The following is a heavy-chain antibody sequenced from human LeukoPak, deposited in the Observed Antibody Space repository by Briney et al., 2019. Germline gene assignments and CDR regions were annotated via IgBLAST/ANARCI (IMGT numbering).Heavy chain of an antibody. J-gene: IGHJ6*04. Sequence: GASVKVSFKASGYTFTGYYMHWVRQAPGQGLEWMGWINPNSGGTNYAQKFQGGVTMTRDTSISTAYMELSRLRSDDTAVYYCARGGTMVRGVKGYYYGMDVWGKGTTVTVSS. CDR3: ARGGTMVRGVKGYYYGMDV. V-gene: IGHV1-2*02. CDR1: GYTFTGYY. CDR2: INPNSGGT. D-gene: IGHD3-10*01.